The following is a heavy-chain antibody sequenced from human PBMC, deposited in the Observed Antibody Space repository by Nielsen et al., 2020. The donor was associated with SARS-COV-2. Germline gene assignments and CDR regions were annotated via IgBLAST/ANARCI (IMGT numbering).Heavy chain of an antibody. CDR3: ARENYDFWSGYFDN. V-gene: IGHV3-74*01. CDR1: GFTFSSYW. CDR2: IIMDGSSS. J-gene: IGHJ4*02. D-gene: IGHD3-3*01. Sequence: GGSLRLSCAASGFTFSSYWMHWVRQAPGKGLVWVSRIIMDGSSSSYADSVKGRFTISRDNAKNTLFLQLNSLRAEDTAVYYCARENYDFWSGYFDNWGQGTLVTVSS.